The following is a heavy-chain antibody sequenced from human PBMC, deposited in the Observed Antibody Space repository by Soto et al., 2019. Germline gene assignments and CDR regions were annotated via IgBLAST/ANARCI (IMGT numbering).Heavy chain of an antibody. J-gene: IGHJ4*02. Sequence: PSESLSRTWTVSGGSISSGGYYWSWIRQHPGKGLEWIGYIYYSGSTYYNPSLKSRVTISVDTSKNQFSLKLSSVTAADTAVYYCARSLGVAAAGPFDYWGQGTLVPAPS. CDR2: IYYSGST. V-gene: IGHV4-31*02. D-gene: IGHD6-13*01. CDR1: GGSISSGGYY. CDR3: ARSLGVAAAGPFDY.